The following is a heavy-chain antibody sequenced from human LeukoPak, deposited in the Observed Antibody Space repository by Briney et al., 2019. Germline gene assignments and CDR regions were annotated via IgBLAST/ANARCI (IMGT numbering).Heavy chain of an antibody. Sequence: SETLSLTCTVSDGSISSGGNYWSWIRQHPGKGLEWIGCIYYSGTTFYNPSLKSRVSISVDTSKNQFSLKLSSVTAADTAVYYCARSNYVWGSYRPRQSDAFDIWGQGTMVTVSS. CDR2: IYYSGTT. V-gene: IGHV4-31*03. J-gene: IGHJ3*02. CDR3: ARSNYVWGSYRPRQSDAFDI. D-gene: IGHD3-16*02. CDR1: DGSISSGGNY.